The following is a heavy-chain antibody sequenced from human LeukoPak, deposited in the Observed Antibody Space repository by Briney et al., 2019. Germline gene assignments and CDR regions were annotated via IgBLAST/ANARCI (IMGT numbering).Heavy chain of an antibody. Sequence: PSETLSLTCSVSGGSISTYYWTWIRQPPGKGLEWIGYIYYSGSTNYNPSLKSRVTISLDTSKNQFSLRLSSVTAADTAVYYCIRRTKLMVDAFDIWSQGTMVTVSS. V-gene: IGHV4-59*12. J-gene: IGHJ3*02. CDR3: IRRTKLMVDAFDI. CDR1: GGSISTYY. D-gene: IGHD2-8*01. CDR2: IYYSGST.